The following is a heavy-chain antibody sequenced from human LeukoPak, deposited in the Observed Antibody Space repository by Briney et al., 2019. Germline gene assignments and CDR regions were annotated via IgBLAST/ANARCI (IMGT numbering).Heavy chain of an antibody. V-gene: IGHV6-1*01. CDR3: ARDPRISSGWQFDY. D-gene: IGHD6-19*01. CDR2: TYYRSRWYN. J-gene: IGHJ4*02. Sequence: SQTLSLTCAISGDSVSSKSATWNWLRQSPSRGLEWLGKTYYRSRWYNDSALSVKSRITINPDTSKNQFSLHLNSVTPEGTAVYYCARDPRISSGWQFDYWGQGTLATVSS. CDR1: GDSVSSKSAT.